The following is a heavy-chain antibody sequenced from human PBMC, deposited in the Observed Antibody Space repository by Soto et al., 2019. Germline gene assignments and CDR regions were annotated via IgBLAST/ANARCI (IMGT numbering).Heavy chain of an antibody. CDR1: GGSISSSNYY. V-gene: IGHV4-39*01. Sequence: PSETLSLTCSVSGGSISSSNYYWAWIRQPPGKGLEWIGGIYHTGETYYNPYLTPRVTLSVDTSKNQFSLKLNSVTAADTALYYCARQGHGDRGGIVDYWGQGTLVTVS. CDR2: IYHTGET. D-gene: IGHD4-17*01. CDR3: ARQGHGDRGGIVDY. J-gene: IGHJ4*02.